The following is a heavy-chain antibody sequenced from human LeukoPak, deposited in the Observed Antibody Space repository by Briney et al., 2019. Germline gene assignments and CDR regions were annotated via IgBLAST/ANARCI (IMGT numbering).Heavy chain of an antibody. CDR2: FDPEDGET. Sequence: ASVKVSCKVSGYTLTELSMHWVRQAPGKGLEWMGGFDPEDGETIYAQKFQGRVTMTEDTSTDTAYMELSSLRSEDTAVYYCARDDSSSGSIDYWGQGTQVTVSS. J-gene: IGHJ4*02. V-gene: IGHV1-24*01. CDR3: ARDDSSSGSIDY. D-gene: IGHD3-22*01. CDR1: GYTLTELS.